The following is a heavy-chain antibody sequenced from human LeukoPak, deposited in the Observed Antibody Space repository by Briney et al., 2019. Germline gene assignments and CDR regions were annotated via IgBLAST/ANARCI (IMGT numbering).Heavy chain of an antibody. D-gene: IGHD3-22*01. CDR3: AKAPHYDSSGYTYFDY. J-gene: IGHJ4*02. V-gene: IGHV3-23*01. CDR1: GFTFSSYA. CDR2: IRGSGGST. Sequence: GGSLRLSCAASGFTFSSYAMSWVRQAPGEGLEWVSAIRGSGGSTYYADSVKGRFTISRDNSKNTLYLQMHSLRAEDTAVYYCAKAPHYDSSGYTYFDYWGQGTLVTVSS.